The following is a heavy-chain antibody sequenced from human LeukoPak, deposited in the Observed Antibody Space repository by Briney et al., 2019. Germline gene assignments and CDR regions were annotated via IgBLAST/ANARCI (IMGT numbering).Heavy chain of an antibody. J-gene: IGHJ4*02. D-gene: IGHD6-13*01. CDR3: ARGRLEKRKLGYYFDY. Sequence: PWASVKVSCKASGYTFTSYDINWVRQATGQGLEWMGWMNPNSGNTGYAQKFQGRVTMTRNTSISTAYMELSSLRSEDTAVYYCARGRLEKRKLGYYFDYWGQGTLVTVSS. CDR1: GYTFTSYD. V-gene: IGHV1-8*01. CDR2: MNPNSGNT.